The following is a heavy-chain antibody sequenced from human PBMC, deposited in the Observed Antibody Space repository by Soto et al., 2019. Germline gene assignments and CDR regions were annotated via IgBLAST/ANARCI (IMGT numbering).Heavy chain of an antibody. V-gene: IGHV3-33*01. CDR1: GFTFSSYG. J-gene: IGHJ6*02. CDR2: IWYDGSNK. D-gene: IGHD2-21*01. Sequence: PGGSLRLSCAASGFTFSSYGMHWVRQAPGKGLEWVAVIWYDGSNKYYADSVKGRFTISRDNSKNTLYLQMNSLRAEDAAVYYCASGGDPVYYYGMDVWGQGTTVTVYS. CDR3: ASGGDPVYYYGMDV.